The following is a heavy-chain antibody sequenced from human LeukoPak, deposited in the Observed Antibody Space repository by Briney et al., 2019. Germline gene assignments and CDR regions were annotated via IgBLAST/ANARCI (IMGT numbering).Heavy chain of an antibody. Sequence: PGGSLRLSCAASGFTFSSYGMHWVRQAPGKGLEWVAVIWYDGGNKYYADSVKGRFTISRDNSKNTLYLQMNSLRAEDTAVYYCAREPIVATAYFDYWGQGTLVTVSS. V-gene: IGHV3-33*01. CDR2: IWYDGGNK. D-gene: IGHD5-12*01. J-gene: IGHJ4*02. CDR3: AREPIVATAYFDY. CDR1: GFTFSSYG.